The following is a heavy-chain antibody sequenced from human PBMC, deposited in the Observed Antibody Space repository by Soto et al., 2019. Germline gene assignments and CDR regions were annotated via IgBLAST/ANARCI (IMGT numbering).Heavy chain of an antibody. D-gene: IGHD6-19*01. CDR3: ARLGSSGWYQGSYFDY. CDR1: GGSITRNDHY. J-gene: IGHJ4*02. Sequence: QLQLQESGPGLVRPSETLSLICTVSGGSITRNDHYWGWIRQSPGKGLEWIGDLKSSGSTNYNLSLKSRVSMSVEASKNQFSLKMNSVTAADTAVYYCARLGSSGWYQGSYFDYWGQGTLVTVSS. V-gene: IGHV4-39*01. CDR2: LKSSGST.